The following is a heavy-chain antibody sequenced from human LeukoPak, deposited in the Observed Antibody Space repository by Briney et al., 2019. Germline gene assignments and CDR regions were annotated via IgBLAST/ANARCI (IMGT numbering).Heavy chain of an antibody. CDR1: GFTFSSYS. J-gene: IGHJ3*02. CDR2: ISSSSRYI. CDR3: AASSSWPNHDAFDI. D-gene: IGHD6-13*01. V-gene: IGHV3-21*01. Sequence: PGGSLRLSCAASGFTFSSYSINWVRQAPGKGLEWVSSISSSSRYIYYADSVKGRFTISRDNAKNSVYLQMNILRAEDTAVYYCAASSSWPNHDAFDIWGQGTMVTVSS.